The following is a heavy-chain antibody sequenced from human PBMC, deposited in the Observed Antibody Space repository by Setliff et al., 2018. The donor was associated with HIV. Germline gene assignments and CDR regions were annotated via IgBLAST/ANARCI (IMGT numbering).Heavy chain of an antibody. CDR1: GFNIRNYW. D-gene: IGHD2-2*02. V-gene: IGHV3-74*01. CDR2: VNSEGFKT. Sequence: GGSLRLSCVASGFNIRNYWMHWVRQLPGKELVWVSRVNSEGFKTNYADSVRGRFTISRDNGKNALFLQMNSLRADDTGVYFCARDASDTYTYDDDDLDVWGQGTVVTVSS. CDR3: ARDASDTYTYDDDDLDV. J-gene: IGHJ3*01.